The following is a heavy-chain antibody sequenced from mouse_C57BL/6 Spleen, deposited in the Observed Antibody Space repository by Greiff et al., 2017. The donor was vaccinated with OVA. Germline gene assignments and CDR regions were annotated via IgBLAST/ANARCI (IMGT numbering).Heavy chain of an antibody. CDR3: ARRYYYGSSNFDY. Sequence: VHVKQSGPELVKPGASVKIPCKASGYTFTDYNMDWVKQSHGKSLEWIGDINPNNGGTIYNQKFKGKATLTVDKSSSTAYMELRSLTSEDTAVYYCARRYYYGSSNFDYWGQGTTLTVSS. V-gene: IGHV1-18*01. CDR1: GYTFTDYN. D-gene: IGHD1-1*01. CDR2: INPNNGGT. J-gene: IGHJ2*01.